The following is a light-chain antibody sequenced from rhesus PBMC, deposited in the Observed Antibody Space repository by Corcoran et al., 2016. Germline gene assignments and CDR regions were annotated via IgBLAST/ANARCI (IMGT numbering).Light chain of an antibody. V-gene: IGKV1-22*01. CDR1: QGISNW. J-gene: IGKJ4*01. CDR3: QQDSSGPPT. Sequence: DIQMTQSPSSLSASVGDTVTITCRASQGISNWLAWYQQKPGQAPKLLLDKASSLQSGVPSRFTGSGSGKEFTLAISSLQSEEFAIYCCQQDSSGPPTFGGGTKVEVK. CDR2: KAS.